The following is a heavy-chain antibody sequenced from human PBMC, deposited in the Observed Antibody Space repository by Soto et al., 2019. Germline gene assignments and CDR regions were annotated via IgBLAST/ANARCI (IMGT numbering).Heavy chain of an antibody. V-gene: IGHV3-72*01. CDR2: SRNKANSYTT. Sequence: EVQLVESGGGLVQPGGSLRLSCAVSGFTFSDHYMDWVRQAPGKGLEWLGRSRNKANSYTTEYAASVKGRFTISRDDSKNSLYLQMNSLKTEDTAVYYCCRVSTSYYFDYWGQGTLVTVSS. CDR3: CRVSTSYYFDY. CDR1: GFTFSDHY. J-gene: IGHJ4*02. D-gene: IGHD3-16*01.